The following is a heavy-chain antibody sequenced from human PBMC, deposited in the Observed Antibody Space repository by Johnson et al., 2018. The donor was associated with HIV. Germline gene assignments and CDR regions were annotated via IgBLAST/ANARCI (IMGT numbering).Heavy chain of an antibody. CDR3: ARDLGLPENAFDL. V-gene: IGHV3-30*02. CDR1: GFTFSSYV. J-gene: IGHJ3*01. CDR2: IQYDETKR. Sequence: QVQLVESGGGVVQPGRSLRLSCAASGFTFSSYVMHWVRQAPGKGLEWVAFIQYDETKRYYADSVKGRFTISRDNSKNTLYLQMNSLRGGDTAVYYCARDLGLPENAFDLWGRGTMVTVS. D-gene: IGHD4-11*01.